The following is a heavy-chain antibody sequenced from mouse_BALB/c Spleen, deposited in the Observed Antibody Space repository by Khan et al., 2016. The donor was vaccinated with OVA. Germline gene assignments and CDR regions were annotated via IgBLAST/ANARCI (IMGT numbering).Heavy chain of an antibody. Sequence: VQLQESGPGLVAPSQSLSITCTVSGFSLTGYGVNWVRQPPGKGLEWLGMIWGDGSTDYNSALKSRLGISKDNSKSQVFLKMNSLQTDDTAMYYCARAYYGNYREAMDYWGQGTSVTVSS. CDR3: ARAYYGNYREAMDY. J-gene: IGHJ4*01. D-gene: IGHD2-10*01. V-gene: IGHV2-6-7*01. CDR1: GFSLTGYG. CDR2: IWGDGST.